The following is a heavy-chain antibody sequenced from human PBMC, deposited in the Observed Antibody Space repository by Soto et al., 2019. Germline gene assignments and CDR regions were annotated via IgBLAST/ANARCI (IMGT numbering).Heavy chain of an antibody. Sequence: PSETLSLTCAVYGGSFSGYYWSWIRQPPGKGLELIGEINHRGSTNYNPSLKSRVTISVDTSKNQFSLKLSSVTAADTAVYYCARRAIYCSGGSCYQKSNWFDPWGQGTLVTVSS. V-gene: IGHV4-34*01. CDR2: INHRGST. CDR1: GGSFSGYY. D-gene: IGHD2-15*01. J-gene: IGHJ5*02. CDR3: ARRAIYCSGGSCYQKSNWFDP.